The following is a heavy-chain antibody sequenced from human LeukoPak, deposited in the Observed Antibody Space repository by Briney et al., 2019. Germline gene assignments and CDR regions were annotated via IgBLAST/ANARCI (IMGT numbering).Heavy chain of an antibody. CDR1: GDSISNYY. Sequence: SETLSLTCTVSGDSISNYYWSWIRQPPGKGLEWIAYIHHSGSTNYNPSLKSRVTMSLDTSKNQFSLKLGSVTAADTAVYYCARLARSSSFDYWGQGTLVTVPS. CDR2: IHHSGST. CDR3: ARLARSSSFDY. D-gene: IGHD6-13*01. J-gene: IGHJ4*02. V-gene: IGHV4-59*01.